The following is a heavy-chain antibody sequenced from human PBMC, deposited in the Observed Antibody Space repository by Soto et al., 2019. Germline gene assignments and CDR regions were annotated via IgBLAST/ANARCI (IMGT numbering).Heavy chain of an antibody. CDR1: GGSFSSHA. J-gene: IGHJ6*02. V-gene: IGHV1-69*01. CDR3: ATLSIAASWSMDV. D-gene: IGHD6-6*01. CDR2: ITPIFGTP. Sequence: QVQLVQSGAEVKKPGSSVKVSCKASGGSFSSHAITWVRQAPGQGLEWMGGITPIFGTPTYAQKFQGRVTITADESTNTDYMELSSLRSEDTAVYYCATLSIAASWSMDVWGQGTTVTVSS.